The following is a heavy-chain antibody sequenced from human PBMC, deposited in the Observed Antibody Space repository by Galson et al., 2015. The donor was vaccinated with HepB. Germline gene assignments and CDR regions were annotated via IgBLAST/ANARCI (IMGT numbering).Heavy chain of an antibody. CDR3: AGGRGDY. CDR1: GFTFGTYW. CDR2: IKEGQTQV. V-gene: IGHV3-7*01. J-gene: IGHJ4*02. Sequence: SLRLSCAASGFTFGTYWMSWVRQAPGRGLEWVAVIKEGQTQVYYVDSVRGRFTISRDNGQNSVYLQMNSLRVEDTAVYYCAGGRGDYWGQGTLVNVSS. D-gene: IGHD1-26*01.